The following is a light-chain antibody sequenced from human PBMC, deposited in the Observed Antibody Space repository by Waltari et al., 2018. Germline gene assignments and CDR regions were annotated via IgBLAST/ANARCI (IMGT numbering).Light chain of an antibody. Sequence: NYLAWYLQKPGQSPHLLVYVCSTRASGVPDRLSGSGSDTDFILRISAVEAEDGGVYYCLHGRQAPFTFGQGTKLAI. CDR1: NY. CDR3: LHGRQAPFT. V-gene: IGKV2-28*01. J-gene: IGKJ2*01. CDR2: VCS.